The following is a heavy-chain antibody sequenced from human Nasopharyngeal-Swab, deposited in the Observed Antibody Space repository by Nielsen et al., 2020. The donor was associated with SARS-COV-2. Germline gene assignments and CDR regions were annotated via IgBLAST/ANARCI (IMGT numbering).Heavy chain of an antibody. CDR1: GCSISSSNW. V-gene: IGHV4-4*02. CDR2: IYHSGST. D-gene: IGHD2-21*02. J-gene: IGHJ4*02. CDR3: ARQWEIVVVTATPGFDY. Sequence: SDTLSLTCSVSGCSISSSNWWSWIRQPPVKGLEWIGEIYHSGSTNYNPSLKSRVTISVDTSKNQFSLKLSSVTTADTAVYYCARQWEIVVVTATPGFDYWGQGTLVTVSS.